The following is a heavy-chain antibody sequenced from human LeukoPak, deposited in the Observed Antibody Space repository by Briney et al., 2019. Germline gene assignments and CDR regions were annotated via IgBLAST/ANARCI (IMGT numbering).Heavy chain of an antibody. Sequence: ASVKVSCKVSGYTLTELSMHWVRQAPGKGLEWMGGFDPEDGETIYAQKFQGRVTITTDESTSTAYMELSSLRSEDTAVYYCARATKLELEGNYYHYYMDVWGKGTTVTVSS. V-gene: IGHV1-24*01. CDR2: FDPEDGET. CDR3: ARATKLELEGNYYHYYMDV. J-gene: IGHJ6*03. D-gene: IGHD1-7*01. CDR1: GYTLTELS.